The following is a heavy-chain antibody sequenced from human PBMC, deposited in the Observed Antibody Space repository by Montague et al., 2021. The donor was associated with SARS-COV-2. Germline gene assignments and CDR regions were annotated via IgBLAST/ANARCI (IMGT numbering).Heavy chain of an antibody. Sequence: SLSLSLSASGFTFSNYDMNWVRQAPGKGPEWISYISTSAYTTSYAGSVKGRFTISRDNGKNSLYLQMNSLRVEDTAVYYCTRDYRSIVGDGLDIWGQGTKVTVSS. D-gene: IGHD3-16*02. V-gene: IGHV3-48*03. J-gene: IGHJ3*02. CDR2: ISTSAYTT. CDR3: TRDYRSIVGDGLDI. CDR1: GFTFSNYD.